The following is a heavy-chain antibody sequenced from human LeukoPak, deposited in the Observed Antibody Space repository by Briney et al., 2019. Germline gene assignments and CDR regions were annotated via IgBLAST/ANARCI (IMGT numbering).Heavy chain of an antibody. CDR2: IYHSGST. CDR3: AREYDFWSGYRWFDP. Sequence: SGTLSLTCAVSGGSISSSNWWSWVRQPPGKGLEWIGEIYHSGSTNYNPSLKSRVTISVDKSKNQFSLKLSSVTAADTAVYYCAREYDFWSGYRWFDPWGQGTLVTVSS. CDR1: GGSISSSNW. V-gene: IGHV4-4*02. J-gene: IGHJ5*02. D-gene: IGHD3-3*01.